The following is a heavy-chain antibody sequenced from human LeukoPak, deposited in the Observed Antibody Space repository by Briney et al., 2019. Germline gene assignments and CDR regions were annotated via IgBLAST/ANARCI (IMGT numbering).Heavy chain of an antibody. CDR2: ISGSGGST. CDR1: GFTLSSYT. CDR3: AKDRTMIVVVGAFDI. J-gene: IGHJ3*02. D-gene: IGHD3-22*01. V-gene: IGHV3-23*01. Sequence: GGSLRLSCAASGFTLSSYTMSWVRQAPGKGLEWVSAISGSGGSTYYADSVKGRFTISRDNSKNTLYLQMNSLRAEDTAVYYCAKDRTMIVVVGAFDIWGQGTMVTVSS.